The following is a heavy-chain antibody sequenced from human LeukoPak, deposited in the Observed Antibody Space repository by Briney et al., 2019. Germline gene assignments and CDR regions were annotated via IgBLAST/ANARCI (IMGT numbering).Heavy chain of an antibody. CDR2: TKSKTDGGTT. Sequence: GGSLRLSCAASGFTFSNAWMSWVRQAPGKGLEWVGRTKSKTDGGTTDYAAPVKGRFTISRDDSKNTLYLQMNSLKTEDTAVYYCTARGDTYYYDSSGYHESYFDYWGQGTLVTVSS. CDR3: TARGDTYYYDSSGYHESYFDY. CDR1: GFTFSNAW. V-gene: IGHV3-15*01. J-gene: IGHJ4*02. D-gene: IGHD3-22*01.